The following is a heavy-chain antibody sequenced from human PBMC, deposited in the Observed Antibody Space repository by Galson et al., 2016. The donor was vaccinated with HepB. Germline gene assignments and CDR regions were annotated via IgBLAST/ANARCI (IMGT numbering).Heavy chain of an antibody. CDR3: AGGIAVAGLYYFDY. D-gene: IGHD6-19*01. CDR1: GFTFSSYS. J-gene: IGHJ4*02. V-gene: IGHV3-21*01. CDR2: ISSSSSYI. Sequence: SLRLSCAASGFTFSSYSMNWVRQAPGKGLEWVSSISSSSSYIYYADSVKGRFTISRDNAKNSLYLQMNSLRAEDTAVYYCAGGIAVAGLYYFDYWGQGTLVTVSS.